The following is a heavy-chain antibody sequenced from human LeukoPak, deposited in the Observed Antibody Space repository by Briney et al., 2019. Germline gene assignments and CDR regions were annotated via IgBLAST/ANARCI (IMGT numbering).Heavy chain of an antibody. CDR2: IIPIFGTA. D-gene: IGHD7-27*01. V-gene: IGHV1-69*06. Sequence: GASVKVSCKASGGTFSSYAISWVRQAPGQGLEWMGRIIPIFGTANYAQKFQGRVTITADKSTSTAYMELSSLRSEDTAVYYCASAARWGPPGYYFGYWGQGTLVTVSS. CDR3: ASAARWGPPGYYFGY. CDR1: GGTFSSYA. J-gene: IGHJ4*02.